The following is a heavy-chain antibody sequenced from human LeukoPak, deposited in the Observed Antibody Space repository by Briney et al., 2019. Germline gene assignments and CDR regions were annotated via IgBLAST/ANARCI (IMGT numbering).Heavy chain of an antibody. J-gene: IGHJ3*02. V-gene: IGHV4-30-4*08. Sequence: SETLSLTCTVSGGSISSGDYYWSSIRQPPGKGLEWIGYIYYSGSTYYNPSLKSRVTISVDTSKNQFSLKLSSVTAADTAVYYCAREPTVVTGAFDIWGQGTMVTVSS. D-gene: IGHD4-23*01. CDR2: IYYSGST. CDR3: AREPTVVTGAFDI. CDR1: GGSISSGDYY.